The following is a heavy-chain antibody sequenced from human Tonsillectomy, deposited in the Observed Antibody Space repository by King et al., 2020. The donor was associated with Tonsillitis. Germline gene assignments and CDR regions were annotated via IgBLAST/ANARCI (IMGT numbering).Heavy chain of an antibody. Sequence: QLQESGPGLVKPSETLSLTCTVSGGSISSFYWSWLRQPPGKGLEWIGYIYYTGTTNYNPSLKSRVTISVDTSKNQFYLKLSSVTAADTAVYYCARDDYGDFLRYWGQGTLVTVSS. CDR1: GGSISSFY. CDR2: IYYTGTT. V-gene: IGHV4-59*01. J-gene: IGHJ4*02. D-gene: IGHD4-17*01. CDR3: ARDDYGDFLRY.